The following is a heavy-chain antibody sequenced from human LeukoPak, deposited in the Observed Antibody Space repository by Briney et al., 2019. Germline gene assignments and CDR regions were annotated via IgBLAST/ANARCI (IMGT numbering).Heavy chain of an antibody. Sequence: SETLSLTCTVSGGSISSGGYYWSWIRQHPGKGLEWIGYIYYSGSTYYNPSLKSRVTISVDTSKNQFSLKLSSVTAADTAVYYCTYYYDSSGQKGFSYYYYGMDVWVQGTTVTVSS. CDR1: GGSISSGGYY. J-gene: IGHJ6*02. CDR3: TYYYDSSGQKGFSYYYYGMDV. D-gene: IGHD3-22*01. V-gene: IGHV4-31*03. CDR2: IYYSGST.